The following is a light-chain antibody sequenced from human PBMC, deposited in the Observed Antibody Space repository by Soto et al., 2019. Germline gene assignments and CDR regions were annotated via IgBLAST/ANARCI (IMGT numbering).Light chain of an antibody. Sequence: DIQMTQSPSTLSASVGDRATITCRASQSISTYLAWYQQKPGKAPNLLIYKSSRLESGAPSRFSGSGSGTEFTLTISSLQPDDFATYYCHQYNSYPLTFGGGNKVEIK. CDR3: HQYNSYPLT. J-gene: IGKJ4*01. CDR1: QSISTY. V-gene: IGKV1-5*03. CDR2: KSS.